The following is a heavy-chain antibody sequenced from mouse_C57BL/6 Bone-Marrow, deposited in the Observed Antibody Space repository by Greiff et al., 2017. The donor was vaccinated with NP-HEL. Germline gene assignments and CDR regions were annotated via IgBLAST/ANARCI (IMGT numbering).Heavy chain of an antibody. D-gene: IGHD1-1*01. CDR2: IYPGSGST. CDR1: GYTFTSYW. Sequence: SGAELVKPGASVKMSCKASGYTFTSYWITWVKQRPGQGLEWIGDIYPGSGSTNYNEKFKSKATLTVDTSSSTAYMQLSSLTSEDSAVYYCARRLFAWFAYWGQGTLVTVSA. J-gene: IGHJ3*01. CDR3: ARRLFAWFAY. V-gene: IGHV1-55*01.